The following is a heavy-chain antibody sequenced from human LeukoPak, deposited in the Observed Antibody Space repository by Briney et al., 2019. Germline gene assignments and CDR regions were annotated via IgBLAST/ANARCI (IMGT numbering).Heavy chain of an antibody. CDR2: IFGSGGSP. Sequence: GGSLRLSCEASGFTFGSHVMYWVRQAPGKGLEWVAGIFGSGGSPHYADSVKGRFTISRDNPRNTVYLQINSLRDDDTAVYYCGKTTVGYSSGQKPAWPVDFWGQGTLVTVSS. J-gene: IGHJ4*02. V-gene: IGHV3-23*01. CDR1: GFTFGSHV. D-gene: IGHD5-18*01. CDR3: GKTTVGYSSGQKPAWPVDF.